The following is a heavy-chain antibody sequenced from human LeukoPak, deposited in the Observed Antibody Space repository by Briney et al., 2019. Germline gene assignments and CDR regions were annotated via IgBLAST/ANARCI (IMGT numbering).Heavy chain of an antibody. CDR2: INHSGST. D-gene: IGHD6-13*01. J-gene: IGHJ4*02. CDR3: ARGRRGGAAAGSYFDY. CDR1: GGSFSGYY. V-gene: IGHV4-34*01. Sequence: SETLSLTCAVYGGSFSGYYWSWIRQPPGKGLEWIGEINHSGSTNYNPSLKSRVTISVDTSKNQFSLKLSSVTAADTAVYYCARGRRGGAAAGSYFDYWGQGTLVTVSS.